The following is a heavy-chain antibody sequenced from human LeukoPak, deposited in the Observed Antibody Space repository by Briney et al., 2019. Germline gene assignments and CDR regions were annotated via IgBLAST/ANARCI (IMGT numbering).Heavy chain of an antibody. CDR1: GYSISSGYY. CDR2: IYYSGST. CDR3: ARLYDYVWGSYRFGDAFDI. Sequence: PSETLSLTCTVSGYSISSGYYWGWIRQPPGKGLEWIGSIYYSGSTYYNPSLKSRVTISVDTSKNQFSLKLSSVTAADTAVYYCARLYDYVWGSYRFGDAFDIWGQGTMVTVSS. J-gene: IGHJ3*02. D-gene: IGHD3-16*02. V-gene: IGHV4-38-2*02.